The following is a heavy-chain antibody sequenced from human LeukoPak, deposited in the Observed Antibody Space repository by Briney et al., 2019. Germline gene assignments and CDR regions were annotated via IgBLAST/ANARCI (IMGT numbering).Heavy chain of an antibody. Sequence: ASVKVSCKASGGTFSTFAIGWVRQAPGQGFEWMGRIIPTSSVPNYAQKFRDRFTISADASARTAYLELSSLTSDDTAVYYCAREPRVGESTSTFWGQGTPVTVSS. CDR2: IIPTSSVP. CDR1: GGTFSTFA. CDR3: AREPRVGESTSTF. V-gene: IGHV1-69*13. D-gene: IGHD3-16*01. J-gene: IGHJ4*02.